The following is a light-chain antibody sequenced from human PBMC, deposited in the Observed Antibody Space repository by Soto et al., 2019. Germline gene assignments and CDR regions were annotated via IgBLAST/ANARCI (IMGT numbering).Light chain of an antibody. Sequence: DIQMTQSPSSLSASVGDRVTITCRASQSISRYLNWYQQKPGKAPKLLIYAASSLQSGVPSRFSASGSGTDFTLTISSLQPEDFATYYCQQSYGSPMYTFGQGTKLEIK. V-gene: IGKV1-39*01. J-gene: IGKJ2*01. CDR1: QSISRY. CDR3: QQSYGSPMYT. CDR2: AAS.